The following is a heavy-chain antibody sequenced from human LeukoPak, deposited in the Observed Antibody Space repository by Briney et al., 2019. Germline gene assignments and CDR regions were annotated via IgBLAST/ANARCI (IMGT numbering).Heavy chain of an antibody. J-gene: IGHJ4*02. V-gene: IGHV3-20*04. CDR3: ARHDFWSGFKGGDY. CDR2: INGNGGST. D-gene: IGHD3-3*01. Sequence: GGSLRLSCAASGFTFDDYGMSWVRQVPGKGLEWVSSINGNGGSTAYADSVKGRFTISRDNAKNSLFLQMNSLRAEDTAFYYCARHDFWSGFKGGDYWGQGTLVTVSS. CDR1: GFTFDDYG.